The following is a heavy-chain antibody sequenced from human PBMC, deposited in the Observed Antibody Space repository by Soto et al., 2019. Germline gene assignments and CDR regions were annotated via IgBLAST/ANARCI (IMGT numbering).Heavy chain of an antibody. CDR2: IWYEGSNK. V-gene: IGHV3-33*01. J-gene: IGHJ4*02. CDR3: AREVGGGHFDWLPDF. CDR1: GFTFSNYG. D-gene: IGHD3-9*01. Sequence: QVQLVESGGGVVQPGRSLRLSCAASGFTFSNYGMHWVRQAPGKGLQWVAVIWYEGSNKYNAASVKGRFTISRDNSKNTLDLQMSSLRAEDTAMYYWAREVGGGHFDWLPDFWGQGTLVTVSS.